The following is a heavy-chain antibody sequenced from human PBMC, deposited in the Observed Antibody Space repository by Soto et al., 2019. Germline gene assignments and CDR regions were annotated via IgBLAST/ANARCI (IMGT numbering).Heavy chain of an antibody. D-gene: IGHD2-2*01. J-gene: IGHJ1*01. Sequence: QVQLQQWGAGLLKPSETLSLTCAVYGGSLSAYYWSWIRQPPGKGLEWIGEINPSGTTNYNRSLESRVTIGVDTSKNEFSRKLSSVTAAGTAVYHCALAPAAHSLHWGQGSLVTVSS. CDR2: INPSGTT. CDR3: ALAPAAHSLH. CDR1: GGSLSAYY. V-gene: IGHV4-34*01.